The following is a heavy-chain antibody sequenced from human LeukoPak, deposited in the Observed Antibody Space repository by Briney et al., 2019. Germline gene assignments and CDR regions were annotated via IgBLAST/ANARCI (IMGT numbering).Heavy chain of an antibody. CDR1: GGSISSYY. CDR2: IYYSGST. J-gene: IGHJ5*02. D-gene: IGHD3-3*01. V-gene: IGHV4-59*01. Sequence: SETLSLTCTVSGGSISSYYWSWIRQPPGKGLEWIGYIYYSGSTNYNPSLKSRVTISVDTSKNQFSLKQSSVTAADTAVYYCARLGSDFWSGYKAWFDPWGQGTLVTVSS. CDR3: ARLGSDFWSGYKAWFDP.